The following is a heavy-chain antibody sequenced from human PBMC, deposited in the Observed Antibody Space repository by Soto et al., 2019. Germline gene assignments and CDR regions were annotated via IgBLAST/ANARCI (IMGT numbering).Heavy chain of an antibody. Sequence: GGSLRLSCAASGFTFSSYSMNWVRQAPGKGLEWVSSISSSSSYIYYADSVKGRFTISRDNAKNSLYLQMNSLRAEDTAVYYCARDGTIAAAGSFDYWGQGTLVTISS. CDR1: GFTFSSYS. D-gene: IGHD6-13*01. CDR3: ARDGTIAAAGSFDY. CDR2: ISSSSSYI. V-gene: IGHV3-21*01. J-gene: IGHJ4*02.